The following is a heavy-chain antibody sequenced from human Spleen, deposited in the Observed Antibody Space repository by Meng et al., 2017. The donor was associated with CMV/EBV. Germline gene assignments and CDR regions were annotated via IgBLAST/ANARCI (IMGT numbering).Heavy chain of an antibody. V-gene: IGHV1-2*06. J-gene: IGHJ4*02. Sequence: ASVKVSCKASGYTFTGYYMHWVRQAPGQGLEWMGRINPNNGDTTYAQKFQGRVTMTRDTSINTAYMELRSDDTAFYYCARQGPEEMATIAYYFDSWGQGTLVTVSS. D-gene: IGHD5-24*01. CDR1: GYTFTGYY. CDR2: INPNNGDT. CDR3: ARQGPEEMATIAYYFDS.